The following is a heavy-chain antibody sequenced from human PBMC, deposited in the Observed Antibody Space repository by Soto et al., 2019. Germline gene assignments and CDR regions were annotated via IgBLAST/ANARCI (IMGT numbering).Heavy chain of an antibody. CDR2: IDNSGGIT. J-gene: IGHJ4*02. Sequence: GGSLRLSCAPSGFTFSTYAMSWVRQAPGKGLEWVSTIDNSGGITYYADSVKGRFTISRDNSKNALYLQMNSLRAEDTAVYYCAKGGYNYGFLFDCWGQGTLVTVS. CDR1: GFTFSTYA. D-gene: IGHD5-18*01. CDR3: AKGGYNYGFLFDC. V-gene: IGHV3-23*05.